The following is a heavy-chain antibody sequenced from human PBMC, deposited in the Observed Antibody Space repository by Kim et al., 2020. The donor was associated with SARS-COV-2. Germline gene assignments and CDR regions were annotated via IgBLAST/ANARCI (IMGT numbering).Heavy chain of an antibody. Sequence: ASVKVSCKASGYTFTSDGISWVRQAPGQGLEWMGWISAYNGNTNYAQKLQGRVTMTTDTSTSTAYMELRSLRSDDTAVYYCARLLRGAGYIVATIAWPQGHYYYYGMDVWGQGTTVTVSS. CDR1: GYTFTSDG. V-gene: IGHV1-18*04. D-gene: IGHD5-12*01. J-gene: IGHJ6*02. CDR3: ARLLRGAGYIVATIAWPQGHYYYYGMDV. CDR2: ISAYNGNT.